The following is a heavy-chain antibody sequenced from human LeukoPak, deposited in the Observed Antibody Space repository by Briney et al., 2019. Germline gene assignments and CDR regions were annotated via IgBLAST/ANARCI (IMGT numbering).Heavy chain of an antibody. CDR3: ARRVVGATVGENWFDP. V-gene: IGHV1-8*01. D-gene: IGHD1-26*01. J-gene: IGHJ5*02. CDR2: MNPNSGNT. CDR1: GYTFTSYD. Sequence: GASVKVSCKASGYTFTSYDINWVRQATGQGLEWMGWMNPNSGNTGYAQKFQGRVTMTRNTSISTAYTELSSLRSEDTAVYYCARRVVGATVGENWFDPWGQGTLVTVSS.